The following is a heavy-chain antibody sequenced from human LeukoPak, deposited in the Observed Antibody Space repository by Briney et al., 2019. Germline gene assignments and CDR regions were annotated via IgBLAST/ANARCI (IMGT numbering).Heavy chain of an antibody. CDR3: ARDIDTSSHYGWFDP. J-gene: IGHJ5*02. CDR2: IGSHGRSE. D-gene: IGHD3-22*01. Sequence: GRSLRLSCAASGFTFSNYGIHWVRQAPGKGLEWVSVIGSHGRSEYYADSVKGRFTISRDNSKNTVSLQMNSLRAEDTAVYYCARDIDTSSHYGWFDPWGQGTLVIVSS. CDR1: GFTFSNYG. V-gene: IGHV3-33*01.